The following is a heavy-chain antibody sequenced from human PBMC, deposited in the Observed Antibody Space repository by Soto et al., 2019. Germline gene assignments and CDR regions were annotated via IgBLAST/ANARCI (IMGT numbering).Heavy chain of an antibody. CDR2: IDPSDSYT. CDR1: GYSFTSYW. D-gene: IGHD2-2*02. Sequence: GESLKISCKGSGYSFTSYWISWVRQMPGKGLEWMGRIDPSDSYTNYSPSFQGHVTISADKSISTAYLQWSSLKASDTAMYYCARQGAVRYCSSTSCYTYYYYGMDVWGQGTTVTVSS. V-gene: IGHV5-10-1*01. CDR3: ARQGAVRYCSSTSCYTYYYYGMDV. J-gene: IGHJ6*02.